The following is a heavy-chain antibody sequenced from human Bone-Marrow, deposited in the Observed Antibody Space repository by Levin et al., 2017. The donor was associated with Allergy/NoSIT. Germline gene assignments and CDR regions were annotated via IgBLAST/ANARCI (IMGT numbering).Heavy chain of an antibody. J-gene: IGHJ3*01. D-gene: IGHD3-10*01. Sequence: SGPTLVKPTQTLTLTCNFSGFSLTPRGVGVGWIRQPPGKALQWLTLIYWDDDKRLNPSLQRRLSITKDTSKNQVVLTMTNMDPVDTGRYFYAHLNYYGAGRRAFDVWGPGTMVTVS. CDR3: AHLNYYGAGRRAFDV. V-gene: IGHV2-5*02. CDR2: IYWDDDK. CDR1: GFSLTPRGVG.